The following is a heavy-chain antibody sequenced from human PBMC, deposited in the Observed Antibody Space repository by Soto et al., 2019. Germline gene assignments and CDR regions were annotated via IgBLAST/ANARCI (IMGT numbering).Heavy chain of an antibody. CDR2: ISYDGSNK. D-gene: IGHD1-26*01. CDR1: GFTFSSYG. V-gene: IGHV3-30*03. J-gene: IGHJ6*02. Sequence: QVQLVESGGGVVQPGRSLRLSCAASGFTFSSYGMHWVRQAPGKGLEWVAVISYDGSNKYYADSVKGRFTISRDNSKNKLYLQMNSVRAEDTAVYYCVPPELGSYYGMDVWGQGTTVTVSS. CDR3: VPPELGSYYGMDV.